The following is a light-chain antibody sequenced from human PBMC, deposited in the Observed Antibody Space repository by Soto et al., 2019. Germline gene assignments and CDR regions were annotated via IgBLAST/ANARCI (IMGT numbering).Light chain of an antibody. CDR2: GAS. J-gene: IGKJ1*01. V-gene: IGKV3-15*01. Sequence: EIVMTQSPATLSVPPGERATLSCRASQSVGSNLAWYQQKPGQAPRVLIYGASTRATGIPARFSGSGSGTEFPLTISSLQSEDFAVYYCQKYNNWPKMFGQGTKVDIK. CDR3: QKYNNWPKM. CDR1: QSVGSN.